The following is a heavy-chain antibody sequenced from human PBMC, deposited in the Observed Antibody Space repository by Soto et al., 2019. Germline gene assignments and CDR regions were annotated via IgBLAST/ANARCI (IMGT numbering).Heavy chain of an antibody. D-gene: IGHD6-19*01. J-gene: IGHJ5*02. CDR1: GGSISSSSYY. Sequence: QLQLQESGPGLVKPSETLSLTCTVSGGSISSSSYYWGWIRQPPGKGLEWIGSIYYSGSTYYNPSLKSRVTISVDTSKNQFSLKLSSVTAADMAVYYCARQRGQWLVYGFDPWGQGTLVTVSS. V-gene: IGHV4-39*01. CDR2: IYYSGST. CDR3: ARQRGQWLVYGFDP.